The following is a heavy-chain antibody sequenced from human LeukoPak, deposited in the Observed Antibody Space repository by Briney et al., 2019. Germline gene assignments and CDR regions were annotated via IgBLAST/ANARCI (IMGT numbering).Heavy chain of an antibody. V-gene: IGHV1-3*01. CDR3: ARGSYSSSWLTRPHFFDY. CDR1: GYTFTSYT. CDR2: INAGNGNT. Sequence: ASVKVSCKASGYTFTSYTMYWVRQAPGQRLEWMGWINAGNGNTKYSQKFQGWVTMTRDTSISTAYMELSRLRSDDTAVYYCARGSYSSSWLTRPHFFDYWGQGTLVTVSS. J-gene: IGHJ4*02. D-gene: IGHD6-13*01.